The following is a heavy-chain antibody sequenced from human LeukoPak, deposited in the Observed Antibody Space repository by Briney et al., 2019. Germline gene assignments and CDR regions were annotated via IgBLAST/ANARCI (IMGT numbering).Heavy chain of an antibody. CDR2: ISYDGSNK. J-gene: IGHJ5*02. CDR1: GFTFSSYA. D-gene: IGHD3-10*01. Sequence: PGRSLRLSCAASGFTFSSYAMHWVRQAPGKGLEWVAVISYDGSNKYYADSVKGRFTISRDNSKNTLYLQINRLRAEDTAVYYCSKDLTSDFGGDLDPWGQGTLVTVSS. V-gene: IGHV3-30-3*01. CDR3: SKDLTSDFGGDLDP.